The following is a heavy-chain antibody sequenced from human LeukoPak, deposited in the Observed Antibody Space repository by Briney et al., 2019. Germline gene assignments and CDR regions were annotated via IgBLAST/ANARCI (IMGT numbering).Heavy chain of an antibody. CDR2: INPISGAT. D-gene: IGHD6-19*01. J-gene: IGHJ4*02. CDR1: GYTFTGYY. CDR3: ARGIVVAGMSDNRLRPFDN. Sequence: ASVKVSCKASGYTFTGYYIHWVRQAPGQGLEWMGWINPISGATTYVQKFQGRVTMTRDTSINTAYMELSKLGSDDTAVYYCARGIVVAGMSDNRLRPFDNWGQGTLVTVSS. V-gene: IGHV1-2*02.